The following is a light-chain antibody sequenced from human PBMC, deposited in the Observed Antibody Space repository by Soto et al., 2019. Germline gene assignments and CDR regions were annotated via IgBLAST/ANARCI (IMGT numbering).Light chain of an antibody. Sequence: EIVMTQFPATLSVSPGERATLSCRASQSVRINVAWYQQKPGQAPRVLMYGASTRATDVPDRFSGSGSGTKFTLTISSLQSEDFAVYYCQQYSTWPRYTFAQGTKLEIK. V-gene: IGKV3-15*01. CDR3: QQYSTWPRYT. CDR2: GAS. CDR1: QSVRIN. J-gene: IGKJ2*01.